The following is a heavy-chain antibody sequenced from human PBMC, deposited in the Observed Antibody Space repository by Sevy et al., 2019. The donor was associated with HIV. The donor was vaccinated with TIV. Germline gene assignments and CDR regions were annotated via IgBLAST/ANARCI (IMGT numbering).Heavy chain of an antibody. V-gene: IGHV1-18*01. CDR3: ARAYCSGGSCYSLAY. D-gene: IGHD2-15*01. Sequence: ASVKVSCKASGYTFTSYRVSWVRQAPGQGLEWMGWISAHNGDTHYAQKFQGRVTMTTDTPTSTAYMYLRSLRSDDTAVYYCARAYCSGGSCYSLAYWGQGTLVTVSS. CDR1: GYTFTSYR. J-gene: IGHJ4*02. CDR2: ISAHNGDT.